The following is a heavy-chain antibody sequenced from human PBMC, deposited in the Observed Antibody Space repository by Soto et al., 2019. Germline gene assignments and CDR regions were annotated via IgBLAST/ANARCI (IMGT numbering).Heavy chain of an antibody. D-gene: IGHD1-20*01. V-gene: IGHV4-34*01. CDR2: INHSGST. J-gene: IGHJ6*02. CDR3: ARVGFNWNDDYYGMDV. Sequence: SETLSLTCAVYGGSFSGYYWSWIRQPPGKGLEWIGEINHSGSTNYNPPLKSRVTISVDTSKNQFSLKLSSVTAADTAVYYCARVGFNWNDDYYGMDVWGQGTTVTVSS. CDR1: GGSFSGYY.